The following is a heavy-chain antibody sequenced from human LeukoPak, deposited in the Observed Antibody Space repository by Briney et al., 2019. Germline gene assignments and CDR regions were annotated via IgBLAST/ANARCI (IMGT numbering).Heavy chain of an antibody. Sequence: GASVKVSCKASGYTFTGYYMHWVRQAPGQGLEWRGWINPNSGGTNYAQKFQGRVTMTRDTSISTAYMELSRLRSDDTAVYYCARVRGYGRTFDYWGQGTLVTVSS. D-gene: IGHD5-12*01. CDR1: GYTFTGYY. CDR2: INPNSGGT. V-gene: IGHV1-2*02. CDR3: ARVRGYGRTFDY. J-gene: IGHJ4*02.